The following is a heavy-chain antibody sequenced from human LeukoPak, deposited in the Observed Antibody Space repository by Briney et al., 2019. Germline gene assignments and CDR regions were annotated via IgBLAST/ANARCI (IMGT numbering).Heavy chain of an antibody. CDR2: MNPNSGNT. V-gene: IGHV1-8*01. CDR3: ARGHLRGDTAMFGYDLYVNNDY. Sequence: GASVKVSCKASGYTFTSYDINWVRQATGQGLEWMGWMNPNSGNTGYAQKFQGRVTMTRNTSISTAYMELSSLRSEDTAVYYCARGHLRGDTAMFGYDLYVNNDYWGQGTLVTVSS. J-gene: IGHJ4*02. D-gene: IGHD5-18*01. CDR1: GYTFTSYD.